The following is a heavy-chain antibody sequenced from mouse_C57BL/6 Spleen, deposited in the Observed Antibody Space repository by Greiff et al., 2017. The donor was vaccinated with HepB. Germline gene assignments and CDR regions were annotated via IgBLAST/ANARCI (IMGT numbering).Heavy chain of an antibody. D-gene: IGHD2-4*01. CDR1: GYTFTSYW. V-gene: IGHV1-59*01. J-gene: IGHJ2*01. CDR2: IDPSDSYT. CDR3: ARYDYDAYFDY. Sequence: QVQLQQPGAELVRPGTSVKLSCKASGYTFTSYWMHWVKQRPGQGLEWIGVIDPSDSYTNYNQKFKGKATLTVDTSSSTAYMQLSSLTSEDSAVYYCARYDYDAYFDYWGQGTTLTVSS.